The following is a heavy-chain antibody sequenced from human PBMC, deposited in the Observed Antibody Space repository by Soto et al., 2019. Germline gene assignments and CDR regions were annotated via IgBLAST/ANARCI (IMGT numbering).Heavy chain of an antibody. D-gene: IGHD3-3*01. CDR2: INPSGGST. Sequence: ASVKVSCTASGYTFTSYYMHWVRQAPGQGLEWMGIINPSGGSTSYAQMFQGRVTMTRDTSTSTVYMELSSLRSDDTAVYYCARPLGPNAFDIWGQGTMVTVSS. V-gene: IGHV1-46*03. CDR1: GYTFTSYY. CDR3: ARPLGPNAFDI. J-gene: IGHJ3*02.